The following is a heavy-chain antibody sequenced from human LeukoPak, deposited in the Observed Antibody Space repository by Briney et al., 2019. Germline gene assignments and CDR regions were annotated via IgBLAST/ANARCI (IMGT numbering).Heavy chain of an antibody. Sequence: SETLSHTCTVSGGSISSYYWSWIRQPPGKGLEWIGYIYYSGSTNYNPSLKSRVTISVDTSKNQFSLKLSSVTAADTAVYYCARVGYDFWSGYDYWGQGTLVTVSS. D-gene: IGHD3-3*01. J-gene: IGHJ4*02. V-gene: IGHV4-59*01. CDR1: GGSISSYY. CDR3: ARVGYDFWSGYDY. CDR2: IYYSGST.